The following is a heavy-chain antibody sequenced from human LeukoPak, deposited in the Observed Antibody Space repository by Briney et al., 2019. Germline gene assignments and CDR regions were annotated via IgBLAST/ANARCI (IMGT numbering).Heavy chain of an antibody. CDR1: GYTFTSYG. CDR3: ARRDSPNHHSGGFDP. D-gene: IGHD2-8*01. V-gene: IGHV1-18*01. CDR2: INAGTGST. J-gene: IGHJ5*02. Sequence: ASVKVSCKASGYTFTSYGISWVRQAPGQGLEWMCWINAGTGSTKCSQRFQGRITISRDTSSSTAYMEVSSLRSEDTAVYYCARRDSPNHHSGGFDPWGQGTLVTVSS.